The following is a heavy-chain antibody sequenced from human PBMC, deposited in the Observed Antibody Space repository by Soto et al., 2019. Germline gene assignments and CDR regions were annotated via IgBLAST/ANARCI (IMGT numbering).Heavy chain of an antibody. CDR2: MTFDGSTK. D-gene: IGHD1-26*01. Sequence: GGSLRLSCVASVLPFSTYQMYWVRQAPGKGLEGVAVMTFDGSTKYHADSVRGRFTISRDNSKNTLYLDMRSLRIEDTAVYYCASGSYFVNWGLGTLVTVSS. CDR1: VLPFSTYQ. V-gene: IGHV3-30-3*01. CDR3: ASGSYFVN. J-gene: IGHJ4*02.